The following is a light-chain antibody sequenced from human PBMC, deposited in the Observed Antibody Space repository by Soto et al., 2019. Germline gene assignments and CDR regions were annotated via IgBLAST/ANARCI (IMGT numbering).Light chain of an antibody. CDR2: GAS. CDR1: QSVRSNF. CDR3: QQYDTSPALT. Sequence: EIVLTQSPGTLSLSPGERATLSCRASQSVRSNFLAWYQQKPGQAPRLLIYGASSRATGIPDRFSGSGSGTDFTLTISRLEPEDFAVYYCQQYDTSPALTFGGGTKVEIQ. J-gene: IGKJ4*01. V-gene: IGKV3-20*01.